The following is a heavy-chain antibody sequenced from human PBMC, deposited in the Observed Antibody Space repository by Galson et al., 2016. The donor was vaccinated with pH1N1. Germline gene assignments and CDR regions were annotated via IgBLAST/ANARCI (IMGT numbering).Heavy chain of an antibody. CDR3: SKGGSLSLLHYAFDI. D-gene: IGHD2-15*01. CDR2: ISGNGGNP. V-gene: IGHV3-23*01. CDR1: GFTFSSYA. J-gene: IGHJ3*02. Sequence: SLRLSCAASGFTFSSYAINWVRQAPGKGLEWVSVISGNGGNPYYADAVKGRFTISRDNSKNTLYLQMNSLRAEDTAIYYCSKGGSLSLLHYAFDIWGQGTMVTVSS.